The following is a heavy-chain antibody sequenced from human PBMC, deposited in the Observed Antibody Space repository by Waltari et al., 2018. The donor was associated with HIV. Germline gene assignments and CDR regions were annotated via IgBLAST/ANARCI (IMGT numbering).Heavy chain of an antibody. CDR2: INHSGST. Sequence: QVQLQQWGAGLLKPSETLSLTCAVYGGSFRDYYWSWIRQPPGKGLEWIGEINHSGSTNYNPSLNSQVTISVDTSKNQFSLKLSSVTAADTAVYYCARGGNYYRSGSYYKLDYWGQGTLVTVSS. CDR1: GGSFRDYY. CDR3: ARGGNYYRSGSYYKLDY. J-gene: IGHJ4*02. V-gene: IGHV4-34*01. D-gene: IGHD3-10*01.